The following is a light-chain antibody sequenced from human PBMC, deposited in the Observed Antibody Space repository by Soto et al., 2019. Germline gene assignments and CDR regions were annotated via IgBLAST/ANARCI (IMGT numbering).Light chain of an antibody. CDR2: EVS. J-gene: IGLJ2*01. Sequence: QSALTQPASVSGSAGQSITISCTGSSSDVGGYNYVSWYQQQPGNAPKVMIYEVSKRPSGVSNRFSGSKSGNTASLTISGLQAEDEADYYCSSYTSSRTLDVEFGGGTKLTVL. V-gene: IGLV2-14*01. CDR1: SSDVGGYNY. CDR3: SSYTSSRTLDVE.